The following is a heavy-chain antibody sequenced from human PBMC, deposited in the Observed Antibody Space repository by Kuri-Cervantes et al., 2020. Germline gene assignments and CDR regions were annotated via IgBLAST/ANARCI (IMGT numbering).Heavy chain of an antibody. CDR3: AREGRELAVVGYFQH. D-gene: IGHD6-19*01. Sequence: SETLSLTCTVSGGPVSSGSYYWSWIRQPPGKGLEWIGEINHSGSTNYNPSLKSRVTISVDTSKNQFSLKLSSVTAADTAVYYCAREGRELAVVGYFQHWGQGTLVTVSS. V-gene: IGHV4-61*01. J-gene: IGHJ1*01. CDR1: GGPVSSGSYY. CDR2: INHSGST.